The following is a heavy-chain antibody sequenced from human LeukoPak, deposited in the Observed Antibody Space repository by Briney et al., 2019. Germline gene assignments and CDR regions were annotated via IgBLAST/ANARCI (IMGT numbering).Heavy chain of an antibody. CDR3: AREHGSSGYFDY. CDR2: ISYDGSNK. D-gene: IGHD3-22*01. CDR1: GFTFSSYA. V-gene: IGHV3-30*04. J-gene: IGHJ4*02. Sequence: PPGRSLRLSCAASGFTFSSYAMHWVRQAPGKGLEWVAVISYDGSNKYYADSVKGRFTISRDNSKNTLYLQLNSLRVEDTAVYYCAREHGSSGYFDYWGQGTLVSVSS.